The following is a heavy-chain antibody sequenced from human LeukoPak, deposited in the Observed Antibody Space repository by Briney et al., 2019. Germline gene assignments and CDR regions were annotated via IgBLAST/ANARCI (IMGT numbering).Heavy chain of an antibody. CDR2: IYYSGST. J-gene: IGHJ4*02. CDR3: ARPPRWEKTRDY. Sequence: SETLSLTCAVYGGSFSDYYWSWIRQPPGKGLEWIGSIYYSGSTYYNPSLKSRVTISVDTSKNQFSLKLSSVTAADTAVYYCARPPRWEKTRDYWGQGTLVTVSS. CDR1: GGSFSDYY. D-gene: IGHD1-26*01. V-gene: IGHV4-34*01.